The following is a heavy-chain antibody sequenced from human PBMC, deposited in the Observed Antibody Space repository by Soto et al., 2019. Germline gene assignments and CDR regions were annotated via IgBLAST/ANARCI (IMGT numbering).Heavy chain of an antibody. CDR3: ARHTPAISISDH. CDR2: IYYSGST. D-gene: IGHD2-15*01. Sequence: FLTCTVSGGSISSSSYYWGWIRQPPGKGLEWIGSIYYSGSTYYNPSLKSRVTISVDTSKNQFSLKLSSVTAADTAVYYCARHTPAISISDHWGQGTLVTVSS. V-gene: IGHV4-39*01. J-gene: IGHJ4*02. CDR1: GGSISSSSYY.